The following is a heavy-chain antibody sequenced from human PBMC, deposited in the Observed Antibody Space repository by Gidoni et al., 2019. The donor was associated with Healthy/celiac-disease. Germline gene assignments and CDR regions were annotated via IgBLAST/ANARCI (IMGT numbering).Heavy chain of an antibody. J-gene: IGHJ5*02. CDR1: GFTFSSYD. Sequence: EVQLVESGGGLVQPGGSLRLSCAASGFTFSSYDMHWVRQGTGKGLEWVSAIGTAGDTYYPGSVKGRFTISRENAKNSLYLQMNSLRAGDTAVYYCATSLRFSGNGLDPWGQGTLVTVSS. CDR2: IGTAGDT. V-gene: IGHV3-13*01. D-gene: IGHD3-3*01. CDR3: ATSLRFSGNGLDP.